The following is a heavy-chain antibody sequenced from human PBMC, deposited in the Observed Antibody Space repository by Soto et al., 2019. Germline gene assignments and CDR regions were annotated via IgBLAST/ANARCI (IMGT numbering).Heavy chain of an antibody. CDR1: GGSISSSSYY. CDR2: IYYSGST. V-gene: IGHV4-39*01. CDR3: ARHKGGGYYDFWSGRGYFDY. D-gene: IGHD3-3*01. J-gene: IGHJ4*02. Sequence: QLQLQESGPGLVKPSETLSLTCTVSGGSISSSSYYWGWIRQPPGKGLEWIGSIYYSGSTYYNPSLKSRVTISVETSKNQFSRKLSSVTAADTAVYYCARHKGGGYYDFWSGRGYFDYWGQGTLVTVSS.